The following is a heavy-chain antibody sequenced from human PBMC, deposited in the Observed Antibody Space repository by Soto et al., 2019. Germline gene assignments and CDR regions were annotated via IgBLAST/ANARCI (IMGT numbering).Heavy chain of an antibody. CDR1: GFTFDDYA. D-gene: IGHD5-12*01. CDR3: AKDIGYSGYDEGEFDY. CDR2: ISWNSGSI. J-gene: IGHJ4*02. V-gene: IGHV3-9*01. Sequence: GGSLRLSCAASGFTFDDYAMHWVRQAPGKGLEWVSGISWNSGSIGYADSVKGRVTISRDNAKNSLYLQMNSLRAEDTALYYCAKDIGYSGYDEGEFDYWGQGTLVTVSS.